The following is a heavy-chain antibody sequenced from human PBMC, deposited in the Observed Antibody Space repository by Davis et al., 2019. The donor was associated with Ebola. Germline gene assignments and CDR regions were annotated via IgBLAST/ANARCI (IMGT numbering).Heavy chain of an antibody. CDR2: VRYDGSDK. CDR3: AKDQLLWFGELWSHDY. Sequence: PGGSLRLSCAASGFTFTGFWMNWVRQAPGKGLEWVAFVRYDGSDKYYTDSVKGRFTISRDNSKNTLYLQMNSLRAEDTAVYYCAKDQLLWFGELWSHDYWGQGTLVTVSS. D-gene: IGHD3-10*01. CDR1: GFTFTGFW. J-gene: IGHJ4*02. V-gene: IGHV3-30*02.